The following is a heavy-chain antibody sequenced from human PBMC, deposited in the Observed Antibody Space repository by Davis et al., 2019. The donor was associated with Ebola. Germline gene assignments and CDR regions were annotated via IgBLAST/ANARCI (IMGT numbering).Heavy chain of an antibody. Sequence: PGGSLRLSCTVSGGSISSSSYYWGWIRQPPGKGLEWIGYIYYSGSTNYNPSLKSRVTISVDTSKNQFSLKLSSVTAADTAVYYCARGTLLTIFGVVTYGGMDVWGQGTTVTVSS. CDR1: GGSISSSSYY. CDR3: ARGTLLTIFGVVTYGGMDV. CDR2: IYYSGST. D-gene: IGHD3-3*01. V-gene: IGHV4-61*05. J-gene: IGHJ6*02.